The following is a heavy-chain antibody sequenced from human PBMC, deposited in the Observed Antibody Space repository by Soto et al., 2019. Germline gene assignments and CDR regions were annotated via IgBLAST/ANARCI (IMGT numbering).Heavy chain of an antibody. Sequence: GGSLRLSCAASGFTFSSYGMHWVRQAPGKGLEWVAVISYDGSNKYYADSVKGRFTISRDNSKNTLYLQMNSLRAEDTAVYYCAKNLPVFTMVRYYFDYWGQGTLVTVSS. J-gene: IGHJ4*02. CDR3: AKNLPVFTMVRYYFDY. V-gene: IGHV3-30*18. D-gene: IGHD3-10*01. CDR1: GFTFSSYG. CDR2: ISYDGSNK.